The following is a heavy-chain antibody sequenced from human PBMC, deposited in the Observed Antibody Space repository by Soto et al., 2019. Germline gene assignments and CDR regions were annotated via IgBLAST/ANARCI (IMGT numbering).Heavy chain of an antibody. D-gene: IGHD1-1*01. Sequence: TSETLSLTCTVSGGSINNYYWSWIRQPPGKGLEWIAYIFSTGTTSYNPSLKSRVSASVDKSKNQFSLRLNSVTVADTAVYFCMMSPGFYKIESWGQGTLVTVSS. CDR2: IFSTGTT. CDR1: GGSINNYY. J-gene: IGHJ4*02. CDR3: MMSPGFYKIES. V-gene: IGHV4-59*12.